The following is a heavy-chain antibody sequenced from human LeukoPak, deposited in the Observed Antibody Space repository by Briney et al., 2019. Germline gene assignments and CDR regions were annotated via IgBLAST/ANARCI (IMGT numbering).Heavy chain of an antibody. D-gene: IGHD3-9*01. CDR2: IWYDGSNK. Sequence: GGSLRLSCAASGFTFSSYGMHWVRQAPGKGLEWVAVIWYDGSNKYYADSVKGRFTISRDDSKNTLYLQMNSLRAEDTAVYYCARDKSDDILTGYYNLDYWGQGTLVTVSS. CDR3: ARDKSDDILTGYYNLDY. V-gene: IGHV3-33*01. CDR1: GFTFSSYG. J-gene: IGHJ4*02.